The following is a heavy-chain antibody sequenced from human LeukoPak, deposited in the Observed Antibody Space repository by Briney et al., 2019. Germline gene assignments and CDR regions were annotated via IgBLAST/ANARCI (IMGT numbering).Heavy chain of an antibody. V-gene: IGHV1-58*01. CDR1: GFTFISSA. D-gene: IGHD3-22*01. Sequence: ASVKVSYKPSGFTFISSAVQWVRQARGQRLEWIGWIVVGSGNTNYAQKFQERVTITRDMSTSTAYMELSSLRSEDTAVYYCAADPSYSSGYRYYFDYWGQRWLASVSS. CDR3: AADPSYSSGYRYYFDY. J-gene: IGHJ4*02. CDR2: IVVGSGNT.